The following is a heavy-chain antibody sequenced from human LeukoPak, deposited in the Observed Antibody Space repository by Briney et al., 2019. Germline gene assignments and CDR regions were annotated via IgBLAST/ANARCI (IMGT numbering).Heavy chain of an antibody. Sequence: PSETLSLTCTVSGGSISSSSYYWGWVRQPPGKGLEWIGSIYYSGSTNYNPSLKSRDTISVDKSKNQFSLKLSSVTAADTAVYYCAGVQDYYDSSGYPFDYWGQGTLVTVSS. D-gene: IGHD3-22*01. CDR2: IYYSGST. V-gene: IGHV4-39*07. CDR3: AGVQDYYDSSGYPFDY. CDR1: GGSISSSSYY. J-gene: IGHJ4*02.